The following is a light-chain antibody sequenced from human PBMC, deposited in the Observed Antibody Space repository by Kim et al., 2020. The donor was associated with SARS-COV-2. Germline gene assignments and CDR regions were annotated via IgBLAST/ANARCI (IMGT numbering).Light chain of an antibody. CDR2: GAS. J-gene: IGKJ1*01. CDR3: QQSYETPPWT. V-gene: IGKV1-39*01. CDR1: RTIRNY. Sequence: DIQMTQSPSSLSASVGDTVTITCRASRTIRNYLNWYQHKAGTAPKLLIYGASSLPSGVPSSFRGSGSGTAFTLSISSLQPEDFATYYCQQSYETPPWTFGQGTKVDIK.